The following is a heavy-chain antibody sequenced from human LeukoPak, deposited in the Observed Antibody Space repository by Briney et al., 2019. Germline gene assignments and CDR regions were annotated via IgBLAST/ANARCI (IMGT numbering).Heavy chain of an antibody. CDR2: IYYSGST. D-gene: IGHD1-1*01. V-gene: IGHV4-59*01. J-gene: IGHJ4*02. CDR3: ARGGGNWNVGGGYSKYYFDY. Sequence: SETLSLTCAVYGGSFSSYYWSWIRQPPGKGLEWIGYIYYSGSTNYNPSLKSRVTISVDTSKNQFSLKLSSVTAADTAVYYCARGGGNWNVGGGYSKYYFDYWGQGTLVTVSS. CDR1: GGSFSSYY.